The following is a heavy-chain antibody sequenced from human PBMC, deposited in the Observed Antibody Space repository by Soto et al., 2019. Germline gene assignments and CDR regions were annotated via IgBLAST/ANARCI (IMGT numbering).Heavy chain of an antibody. V-gene: IGHV4-59*08. J-gene: IGHJ5*02. CDR3: ARHSIHPYNWFDP. CDR2: IYYSGST. Sequence: PSETLSLTCTVSGGSISSYYWSWIRQPPGKGLEWIGYIYYSGSTNYNPSLKSRVTISVDTSKNQFSLKLSSVTAADTAVYYCARHSIHPYNWFDPWGQGTLVTVSS. D-gene: IGHD3-3*01. CDR1: GGSISSYY.